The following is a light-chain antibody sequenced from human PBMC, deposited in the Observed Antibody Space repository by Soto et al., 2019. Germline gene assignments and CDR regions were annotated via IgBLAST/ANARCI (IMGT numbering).Light chain of an antibody. CDR1: QTVGTY. CDR3: QQRRYGLT. J-gene: IGKJ4*01. CDR2: DAS. Sequence: ELVLTQSPATLSLSPGERATLSCRASQTVGTYFAWYQQKPGQPPRLLIHDASNRATGIPARLSGSGSGTDFTLTISSLEPEDFAVYYCQQRRYGLTFGGGTKVDIK. V-gene: IGKV3-11*01.